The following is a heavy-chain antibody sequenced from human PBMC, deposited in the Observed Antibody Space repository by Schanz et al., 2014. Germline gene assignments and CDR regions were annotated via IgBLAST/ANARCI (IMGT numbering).Heavy chain of an antibody. D-gene: IGHD3-10*01. J-gene: IGHJ5*02. Sequence: QVQLVQSGAEVKKPGASVKVSCKASGYTFTSYGISWVRQAPGQGLEWMGWISAYNGNTKYPQKLQGRVTMTADTSTTTAYMELRSLRSDDTGVYYCAKAEYDRLADSYYRLDTWGQGTLVTVSS. V-gene: IGHV1-18*01. CDR2: ISAYNGNT. CDR1: GYTFTSYG. CDR3: AKAEYDRLADSYYRLDT.